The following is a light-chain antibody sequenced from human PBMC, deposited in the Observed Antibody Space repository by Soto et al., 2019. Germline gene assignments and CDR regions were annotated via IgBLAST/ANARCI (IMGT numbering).Light chain of an antibody. CDR2: YDS. CDR1: NIGSKS. CDR3: QVWGSSSDHYV. Sequence: SYELTQPPSVSVAPGKTARITCGGNNIGSKSVHWYQQKPGQAPVLVIYYDSDRPSGIPERFAGSNSGNTATLTISRVEDGDEAYYYCQVWGSSSDHYVFGTGTKLTVL. J-gene: IGLJ1*01. V-gene: IGLV3-21*04.